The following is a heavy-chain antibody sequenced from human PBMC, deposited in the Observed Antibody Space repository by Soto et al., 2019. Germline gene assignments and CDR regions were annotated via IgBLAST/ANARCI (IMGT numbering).Heavy chain of an antibody. J-gene: IGHJ5*02. V-gene: IGHV1-46*01. CDR1: GYTFTSYY. CDR2: INPSGGST. D-gene: IGHD2-2*01. CDR3: ARERCSSTSCYPDLWFDP. Sequence: GASVKVSCKASGYTFTSYYMHWVRQAPGQGLEWMGIINPSGGSTSYAQKFQGRVTMTRDTSTSTVYMELSSLRSEDTAVYYCARERCSSTSCYPDLWFDPWGQGTLVTVSS.